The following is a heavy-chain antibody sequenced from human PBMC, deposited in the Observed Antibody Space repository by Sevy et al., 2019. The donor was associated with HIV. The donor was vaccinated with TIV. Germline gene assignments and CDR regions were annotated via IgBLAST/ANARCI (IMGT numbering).Heavy chain of an antibody. CDR1: GFTFSSYE. V-gene: IGHV3-48*03. CDR2: ISSSGSTI. Sequence: GGSLRLSCAASGFTFSSYEMNWVRQAPGKGLEWVSYISSSGSTIYYADSVKGRFTISRDNSKNTLYLQMNTLRAEDTAVYYCARDRVSGSYYAGDFDYWGQGTLVTVSS. J-gene: IGHJ4*02. D-gene: IGHD1-26*01. CDR3: ARDRVSGSYYAGDFDY.